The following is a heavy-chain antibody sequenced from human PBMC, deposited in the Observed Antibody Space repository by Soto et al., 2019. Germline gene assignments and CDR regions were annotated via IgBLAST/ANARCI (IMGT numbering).Heavy chain of an antibody. CDR1: GGTFSSYA. CDR2: IIPIFGTA. Sequence: QVQLVQSGAEVKKPGSSVKVSCKASGGTFSSYAISWVRQAPGQGLEWMGGIIPIFGTANYAQKFQGRVTITADESTSTAYMELSSLRSEDTAVYYCARAEGRIAVAGPYYFDSWGQGTLVTVSS. J-gene: IGHJ4*02. V-gene: IGHV1-69*01. CDR3: ARAEGRIAVAGPYYFDS. D-gene: IGHD6-19*01.